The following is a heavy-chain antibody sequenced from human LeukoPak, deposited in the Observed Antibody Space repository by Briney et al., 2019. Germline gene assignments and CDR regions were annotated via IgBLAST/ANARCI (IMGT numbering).Heavy chain of an antibody. D-gene: IGHD2-15*01. V-gene: IGHV1-2*02. J-gene: IGHJ4*02. CDR1: GYTFTGYY. CDR2: INPNSGGT. CDR3: ARDSPPYCSGGSCYPDY. Sequence: ASVKVSCKASGYTFTGYYMHWVRQAPGQGLEWMGWINPNSGGTNYAQKLQGRVTMTTDTSTSTAYMELRSLRSDDTAVYYCARDSPPYCSGGSCYPDYWGQGTLVTVSS.